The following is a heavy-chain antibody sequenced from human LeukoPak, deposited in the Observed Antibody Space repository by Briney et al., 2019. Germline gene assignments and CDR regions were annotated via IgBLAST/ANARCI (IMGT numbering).Heavy chain of an antibody. J-gene: IGHJ4*02. CDR2: INHSGST. CDR1: GGSFSGYY. V-gene: IGHV4-34*01. Sequence: SETLSLTCAVYGGSFSGYYWSWIRQPPGKGLEWIGEINHSGSTNYNPSLKSRVTISVDTSKNQFSLKLSSVTAADTAVYYCARDQSSGYPDNWGQGTLVTVSS. CDR3: ARDQSSGYPDN. D-gene: IGHD3-22*01.